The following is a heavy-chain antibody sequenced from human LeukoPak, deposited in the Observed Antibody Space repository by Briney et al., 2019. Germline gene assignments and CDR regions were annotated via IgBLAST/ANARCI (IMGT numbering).Heavy chain of an antibody. CDR3: AREASGYYRDF. CDR2: IWYDESKT. Sequence: GGSLRLSCPASGFTFSSHGMHWVRQAPGKGLDWVAVIWYDESKTLYADSVKGRFTISRDDSKNTLYLQMNSLRAEDTAVYYCAREASGYYRDFWGQGTLVTVSS. J-gene: IGHJ4*02. D-gene: IGHD3-3*01. V-gene: IGHV3-33*01. CDR1: GFTFSSHG.